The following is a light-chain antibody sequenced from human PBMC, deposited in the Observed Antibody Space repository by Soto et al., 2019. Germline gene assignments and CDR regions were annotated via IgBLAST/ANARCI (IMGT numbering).Light chain of an antibody. V-gene: IGKV1-5*03. CDR2: KAS. CDR1: QSITIW. J-gene: IGKJ1*01. CDR3: QQSYSTPTWT. Sequence: DIQMTQSPSTLSASVGDRVTITCRASQSITIWLAWYRQKPGKAPELLIYKASSLASGVPSRFSGSGSGTDFTLTISSLQPEDFATYYCQQSYSTPTWTFGQGTKVDIK.